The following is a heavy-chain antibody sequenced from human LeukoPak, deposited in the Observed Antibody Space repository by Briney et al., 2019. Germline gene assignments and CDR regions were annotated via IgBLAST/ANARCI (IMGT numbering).Heavy chain of an antibody. D-gene: IGHD6-19*01. Sequence: PSETLSLTCAVYGGXFSDYYWSWIRQPPGKGLEWIGEVNHSGSTKYNPSLKSRVTISVNTSKNQFSLKLSSVTAADTAVYFCARASSSGGWYLGWGQGTLVTVSS. V-gene: IGHV4-34*01. J-gene: IGHJ4*02. CDR2: VNHSGST. CDR1: GGXFSDYY. CDR3: ARASSSGGWYLG.